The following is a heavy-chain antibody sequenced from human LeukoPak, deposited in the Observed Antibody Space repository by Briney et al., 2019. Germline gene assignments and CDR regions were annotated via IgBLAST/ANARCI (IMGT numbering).Heavy chain of an antibody. CDR1: GYSFTSYW. D-gene: IGHD5-24*01. CDR2: ICPGDSDT. J-gene: IGHJ6*03. V-gene: IGHV5-51*01. Sequence: GESLKISCKGSGYSFTSYWIGWVRQMPGKGLEWMGIICPGDSDTRYSPSFQGQVTISADKSISTAYLQWSSLKASDTAMYYCARISRDGYNAYYYYYMDVWGKGTTVTVSS. CDR3: ARISRDGYNAYYYYYMDV.